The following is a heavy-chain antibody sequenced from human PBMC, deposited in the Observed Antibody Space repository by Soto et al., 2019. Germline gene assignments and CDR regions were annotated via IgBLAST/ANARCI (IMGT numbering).Heavy chain of an antibody. D-gene: IGHD6-6*01. CDR2: ISWNSGSI. V-gene: IGHV3-9*01. CDR3: VYGSSPNGYYYYYGMDV. Sequence: GGSLRLSCAASGFTFDDYAMHWVRQAPGKGLEWVSGISWNSGSIGYADSVKGRFTISRDNAKNSLYLQMNSLRAEDTALYYCVYGSSPNGYYYYYGMDVWGQGTTVTVS. CDR1: GFTFDDYA. J-gene: IGHJ6*02.